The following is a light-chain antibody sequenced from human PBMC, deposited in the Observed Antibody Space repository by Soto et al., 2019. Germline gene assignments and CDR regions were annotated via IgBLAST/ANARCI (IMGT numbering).Light chain of an antibody. CDR1: QSVSSN. Sequence: VLNQYKTTLSVSPGERATPSCRASQSVSSNLAWYQQKPGQAPRLLIYGASNRATGIPARFSGSGSGTDFTLTISSLEPEDFAVYYCQQRSNWPPITFGQRRLLAI. CDR2: GAS. J-gene: IGKJ5*01. CDR3: QQRSNWPPIT. V-gene: IGKV3-11*01.